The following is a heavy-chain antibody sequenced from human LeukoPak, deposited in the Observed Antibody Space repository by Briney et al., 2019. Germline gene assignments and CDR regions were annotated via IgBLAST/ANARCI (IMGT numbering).Heavy chain of an antibody. CDR2: IYYSGST. J-gene: IGHJ4*02. Sequence: SETLSLTCTVSGGSISSYYWSWIRQPPGKGLEWIGYIYYSGSTNYNPSLKSRVTISVDTSKNQFSLKLSSVTAADTAVYYCARHAPGPYYYGSGSLDYWGQGTLVTVSS. V-gene: IGHV4-59*08. CDR1: GGSISSYY. D-gene: IGHD3-10*01. CDR3: ARHAPGPYYYGSGSLDY.